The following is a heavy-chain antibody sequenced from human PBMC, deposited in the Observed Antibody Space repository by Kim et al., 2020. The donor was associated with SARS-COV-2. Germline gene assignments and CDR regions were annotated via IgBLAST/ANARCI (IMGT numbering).Heavy chain of an antibody. CDR1: GGTFSSYA. J-gene: IGHJ6*02. D-gene: IGHD5-12*01. V-gene: IGHV1-69*04. CDR2: IIPILGIA. Sequence: SVKVSCKASGGTFSSYAISWVRQAPGQGLEWMGRIIPILGIANYAQKFQGRVTITADKSTSTAYMELSSLRSEDTAVYYCARVESGYDLPPPGYYYYYYGMDVWGQGTTVTVSS. CDR3: ARVESGYDLPPPGYYYYYYGMDV.